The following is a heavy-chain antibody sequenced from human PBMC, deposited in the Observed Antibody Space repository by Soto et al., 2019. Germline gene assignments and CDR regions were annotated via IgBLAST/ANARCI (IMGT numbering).Heavy chain of an antibody. CDR3: ARPREVKAAAGTFDY. Sequence: LSLTCTVSGGSISSSSYYWGWIRQPPGKGLEWIGSIYYSGSTYYNPSLKSRVTISVDTSKNQFSLKLSSVTAADTAVYYCARPREVKAAAGTFDYWGQGTLVTVSS. CDR1: GGSISSSSYY. J-gene: IGHJ4*02. V-gene: IGHV4-39*01. CDR2: IYYSGST. D-gene: IGHD6-13*01.